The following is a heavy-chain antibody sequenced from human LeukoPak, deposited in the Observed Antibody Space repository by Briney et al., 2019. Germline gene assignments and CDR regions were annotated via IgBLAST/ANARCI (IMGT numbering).Heavy chain of an antibody. CDR1: GFTFSSYG. J-gene: IGHJ4*02. D-gene: IGHD6-19*01. V-gene: IGHV3-30*18. CDR2: ISYDGSNK. CDR3: AKNGLGQWLVPFDY. Sequence: GRSLRLSCAASGFTFSSYGMHWVRQAPGKGLEWVAVISYDGSNKYYADSVKGRFTISRDNSKNTLYLQMNGLRAEDTAVYYCAKNGLGQWLVPFDYWGQGTLVTVSS.